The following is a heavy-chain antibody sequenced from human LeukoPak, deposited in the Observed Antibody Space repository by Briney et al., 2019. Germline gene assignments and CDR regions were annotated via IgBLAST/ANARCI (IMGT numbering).Heavy chain of an antibody. D-gene: IGHD3-10*01. V-gene: IGHV2-5*02. J-gene: IGHJ4*02. Sequence: SGPTLVEPTQTLMLTCTFSGFSISTSGVGVGWIRQPPGEALEWLALIYWDNDKRYSPSLSSRLTITEDASKNQVVVTMDNMDPVDTATYYCARTVPSSTIVRGFDYWGQGILVTVSS. CDR3: ARTVPSSTIVRGFDY. CDR2: IYWDNDK. CDR1: GFSISTSGVG.